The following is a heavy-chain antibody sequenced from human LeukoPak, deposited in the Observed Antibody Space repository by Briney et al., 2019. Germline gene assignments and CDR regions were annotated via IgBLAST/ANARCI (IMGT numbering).Heavy chain of an antibody. CDR2: IYHSGST. CDR1: GGSISSGGYS. CDR3: ARTYYYDSSGWNWFDP. J-gene: IGHJ5*02. V-gene: IGHV4-30-2*01. Sequence: PSETLSLTCAVSGGSISSGGYSWSWIRQPPGKCLGWIGYIYHSGSTYYNPSLKSRVTISVDRSKNQFSLKLSSVTAADTAVYYCARTYYYDSSGWNWFDPWGQGTLVTVSS. D-gene: IGHD3-22*01.